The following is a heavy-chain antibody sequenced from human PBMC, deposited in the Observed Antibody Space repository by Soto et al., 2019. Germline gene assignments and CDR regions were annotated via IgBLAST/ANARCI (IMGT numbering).Heavy chain of an antibody. V-gene: IGHV4-34*01. J-gene: IGHJ4*02. D-gene: IGHD1-7*01. CDR3: ARGLDIRNGTTGYFDY. CDR1: GGSFSGYY. CDR2: INHSGST. Sequence: SETLSLTCAVYGGSFSGYYWSWIRQPPGKGLEWIGEINHSGSTNYNPSLKSRVTISVDTSKNQFSLKLSSVTAADTSGDYGARGLDIRNGTTGYFDYWGQGTLVTVSS.